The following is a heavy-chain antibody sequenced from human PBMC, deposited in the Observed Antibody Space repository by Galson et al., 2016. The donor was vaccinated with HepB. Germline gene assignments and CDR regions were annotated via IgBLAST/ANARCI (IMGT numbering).Heavy chain of an antibody. J-gene: IGHJ2*01. CDR2: IYPGDSDP. CDR1: GYSFTNYW. D-gene: IGHD2-2*01. Sequence: QSGAEVKKTGESLTISCKASGYSFTNYWIGWVRQMPGKGLEWTGIIYPGDSDPKYSASFQGQVTVSADKSIGTAYLQWSSLKASDTAMYYCARGPSATLPNWYFDHWGRGTLVTVSS. CDR3: ARGPSATLPNWYFDH. V-gene: IGHV5-51*03.